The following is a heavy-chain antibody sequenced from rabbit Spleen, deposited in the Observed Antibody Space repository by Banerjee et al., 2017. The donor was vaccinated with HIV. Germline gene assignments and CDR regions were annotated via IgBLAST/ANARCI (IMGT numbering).Heavy chain of an antibody. J-gene: IGHJ4*01. Sequence: QEQLVESGGGLVQPGGSLRLSCKASGFDFSDYGVSWVRQAPGKGLEWIGYIEPIFGRTYYASWVNGRFTISSHNAQNTLSLQLDSLTVADTATYFCVRDRANIGGDCGPYYFDLWGPGTLVTVS. CDR1: GFDFSDYG. D-gene: IGHD2-1*01. CDR3: VRDRANIGGDCGPYYFDL. V-gene: IGHV1S47*01. CDR2: IEPIFGRT.